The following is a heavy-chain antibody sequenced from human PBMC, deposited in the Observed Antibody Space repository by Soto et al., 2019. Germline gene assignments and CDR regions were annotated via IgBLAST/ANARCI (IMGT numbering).Heavy chain of an antibody. V-gene: IGHV4-59*08. CDR3: ARRNSNYENDGPFLYYMDV. Sequence: SETLSLTCTVSGGSISRYYCSWIRQPPGKGLEWIGYIYYSGSTNYNPSLKSRVTISVDTSKNQFSLKLSSVTAADTAVYYCARRNSNYENDGPFLYYMDVWGKGTTVTAP. CDR1: GGSISRYY. D-gene: IGHD4-4*01. CDR2: IYYSGST. J-gene: IGHJ6*03.